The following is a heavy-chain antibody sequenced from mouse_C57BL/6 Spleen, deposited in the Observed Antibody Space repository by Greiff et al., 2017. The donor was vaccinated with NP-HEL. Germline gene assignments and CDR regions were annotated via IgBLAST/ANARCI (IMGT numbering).Heavy chain of an antibody. V-gene: IGHV1-50*01. CDR2: IDPSDSYT. CDR1: GYTFTSYW. J-gene: IGHJ3*01. Sequence: QVHVKQPGAELVKPGASVKLSCKASGYTFTSYWMQWVKQRPGQGLEWIGEIDPSDSYTNYNQKFKGKATLTVDTSSSTAYMQLSSLTSEDSAVYYCARSTTVVAPFAYWGQGTLVTVSA. CDR3: ARSTTVVAPFAY. D-gene: IGHD1-1*01.